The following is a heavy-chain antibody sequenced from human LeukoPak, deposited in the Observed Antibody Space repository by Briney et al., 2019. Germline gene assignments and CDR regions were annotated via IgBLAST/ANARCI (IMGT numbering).Heavy chain of an antibody. Sequence: GGSLRLSCAASGFTFSSYWMTWVRQAPGKGLEWVANINQDGSEKYYVDSVRGRFTISRDNAKNSLYLQMNSLRAEDKAVYYCARAGLLWFGESKFDYWGQGTLVTVSS. CDR3: ARAGLLWFGESKFDY. J-gene: IGHJ4*02. V-gene: IGHV3-7*01. CDR1: GFTFSSYW. D-gene: IGHD3-10*01. CDR2: INQDGSEK.